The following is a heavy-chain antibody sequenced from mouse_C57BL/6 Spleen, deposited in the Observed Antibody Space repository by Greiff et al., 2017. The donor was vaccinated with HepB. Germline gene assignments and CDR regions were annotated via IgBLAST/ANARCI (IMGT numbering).Heavy chain of an antibody. V-gene: IGHV14-3*01. CDR1: GFNIKNTY. J-gene: IGHJ2*01. D-gene: IGHD2-2*01. Sequence: EVQLQQPVAELVRPGASVKLSCTASGFNIKNTYMHWVKQRPEQGLEWIGRIDPANGNTKYAPKFQGKATITADTSSNTAYLQLSSLTSEDTAIYYCASNYGYDGDYFDYWGQGTTLTVSS. CDR2: IDPANGNT. CDR3: ASNYGYDGDYFDY.